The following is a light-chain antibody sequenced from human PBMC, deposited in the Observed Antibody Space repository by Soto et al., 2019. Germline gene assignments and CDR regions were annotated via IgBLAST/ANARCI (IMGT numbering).Light chain of an antibody. CDR3: HQYNNWWT. V-gene: IGKV3-15*01. J-gene: IGKJ1*01. CDR2: GAS. CDR1: QSVSNN. Sequence: EIVMTQSPATLSVSPGERATLFCRASQSVSNNLAWYQKKPGQAPRLLIYGASTRATGIPARFSGSGSGTEFTLTISSLQSEDFGFYYCHQYNNWWTFGQGTRVDIK.